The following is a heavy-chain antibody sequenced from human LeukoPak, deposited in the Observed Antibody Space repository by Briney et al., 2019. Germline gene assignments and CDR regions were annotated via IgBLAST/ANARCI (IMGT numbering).Heavy chain of an antibody. CDR3: ASLSRVAGTFSEFLF. D-gene: IGHD2-15*01. Sequence: PSETLSLTCTVSGGSISSYYWSWIRQPPGKGLEWIGYVSYSGSTNYNPSLKSRVTISVDTSKNQFSLKLSSVTAADTAVYYCASLSRVAGTFSEFLFWGQGTLVTVSS. V-gene: IGHV4-59*01. J-gene: IGHJ4*02. CDR2: VSYSGST. CDR1: GGSISSYY.